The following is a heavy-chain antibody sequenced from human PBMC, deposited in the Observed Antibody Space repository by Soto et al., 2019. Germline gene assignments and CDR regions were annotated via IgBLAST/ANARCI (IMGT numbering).Heavy chain of an antibody. Sequence: GESLKISRKGSGYSFTSYWISWVRQMPGKGPEWMGRIDPSDSYTNYSPSFQGHVTISADKSISTAYVQGSSLKASDTAMYYCAGQEYYYGSGSYAQTYYYYYCMDVWGQGTTFTVSS. D-gene: IGHD3-10*01. CDR3: AGQEYYYGSGSYAQTYYYYYCMDV. CDR1: GYSFTSYW. V-gene: IGHV5-10-1*01. CDR2: IDPSDSYT. J-gene: IGHJ6*02.